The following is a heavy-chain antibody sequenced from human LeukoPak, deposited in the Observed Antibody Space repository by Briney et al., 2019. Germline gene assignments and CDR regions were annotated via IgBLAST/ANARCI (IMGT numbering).Heavy chain of an antibody. CDR3: ATLGYDSSGYYYVGY. CDR2: IRYDGSNK. V-gene: IGHV3-30*02. D-gene: IGHD3-22*01. J-gene: IGHJ4*02. Sequence: LGGSLRLSCAASGFTFSSYGMHRVRQAPGKGLGWVAFIRYDGSNKYYADSVKGRFTISRDNSKNTLYLQMNSLRAEDTAVYYCATLGYDSSGYYYVGYWGQGTLVTVSS. CDR1: GFTFSSYG.